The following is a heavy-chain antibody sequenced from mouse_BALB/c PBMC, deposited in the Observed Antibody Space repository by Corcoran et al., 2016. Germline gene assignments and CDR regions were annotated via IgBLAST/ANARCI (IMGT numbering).Heavy chain of an antibody. CDR2: IDPSDSET. V-gene: IGHV1-69*02. Sequence: QVQLQQPGAELVKPGAPVKLSCKASGYTFTSYWMNWVKQRPGRGLEWIGRIDPSDSETHYNQKFKDKATLTVDKSSSTAYIQLSSLTSEDSAVYYCARAPITTATRLDYWGQGTTLTVSS. CDR1: GYTFTSYW. CDR3: ARAPITTATRLDY. D-gene: IGHD1-2*01. J-gene: IGHJ2*01.